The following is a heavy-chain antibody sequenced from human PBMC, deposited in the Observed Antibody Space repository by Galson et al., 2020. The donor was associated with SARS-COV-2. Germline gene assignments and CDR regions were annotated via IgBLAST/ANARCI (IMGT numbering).Heavy chain of an antibody. CDR2: ISYDGSNK. V-gene: IGHV3-30*18. Sequence: GGSLRLSCAASGFTFSSYGMHWVRPAPGKGLEWVAVISYDGSNKYYADSVKGRFTISRDNSKNTLYLQMNSLRAEDTAVYYCAKDGFYSSSWYVDYWGQGTLVTVSS. CDR1: GFTFSSYG. J-gene: IGHJ4*02. CDR3: AKDGFYSSSWYVDY. D-gene: IGHD6-13*01.